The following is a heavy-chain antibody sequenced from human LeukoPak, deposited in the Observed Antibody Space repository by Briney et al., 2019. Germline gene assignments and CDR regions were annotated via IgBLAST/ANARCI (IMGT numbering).Heavy chain of an antibody. CDR2: IKSKAHGGTT. J-gene: IGHJ4*02. CDR3: TTFSDCTSSICYTNY. V-gene: IGHV3-15*01. Sequence: PGGSLRLSCVVSGLTFSNVWMSWVRQAPGKGLEWVGRIKSKAHGGTTDYAAPMYGRFTVSRDDSENTLYLQMNSLQTEDTAVYYCTTFSDCTSSICYTNYWGQGTLVTVSS. CDR1: GLTFSNVW. D-gene: IGHD2-2*02.